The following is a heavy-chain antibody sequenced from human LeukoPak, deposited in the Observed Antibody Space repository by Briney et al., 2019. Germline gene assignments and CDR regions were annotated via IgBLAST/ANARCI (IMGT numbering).Heavy chain of an antibody. CDR1: GFTVSSNY. D-gene: IGHD4-23*01. J-gene: IGHJ6*03. CDR3: ARMDHDYGGNSPRWYYYMDV. Sequence: GGSLRLSCAASGFTVSSNYMSWVRQAPGKGLEWVSVIYSGGSTYYADSVKGRFTISRDNSKNTLYLQMNSLRAEDTAVYYCARMDHDYGGNSPRWYYYMDVWGEGTTVTVSS. V-gene: IGHV3-66*02. CDR2: IYSGGST.